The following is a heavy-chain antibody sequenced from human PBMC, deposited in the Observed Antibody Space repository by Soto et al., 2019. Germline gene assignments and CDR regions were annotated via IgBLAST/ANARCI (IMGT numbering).Heavy chain of an antibody. CDR2: INPNSGGT. CDR3: ARELISVAGRDWYFDL. V-gene: IGHV1-2*04. CDR1: GYTFTGYY. J-gene: IGHJ2*01. Sequence: QVQLVQSGAEVKKPGASVKVSCKASGYTFTGYYMHWVRQAPGQGLEWMGWINPNSGGTNYAQKFQGWVTMTRDTSISTAYMELSRLRSDDTAVYYCARELISVAGRDWYFDLWGRGTLVTVSS. D-gene: IGHD6-19*01.